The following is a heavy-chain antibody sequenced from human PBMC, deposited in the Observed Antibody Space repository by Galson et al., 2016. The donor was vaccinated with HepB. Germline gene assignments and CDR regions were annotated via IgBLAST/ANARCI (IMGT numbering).Heavy chain of an antibody. Sequence: SLRLSCAASGFTFSSYAIHWVRQAPGRGLEWVAVISYDASNKYYEDSVKDRFSISRDNSMNTLYLQMNNVRAEDTAVYYCAKDEFRGESGSHQGSYFGMNVWGQGTTVTVSS. V-gene: IGHV3-30-3*02. CDR1: GFTFSSYA. CDR3: AKDEFRGESGSHQGSYFGMNV. CDR2: ISYDASNK. D-gene: IGHD3-10*01. J-gene: IGHJ6*02.